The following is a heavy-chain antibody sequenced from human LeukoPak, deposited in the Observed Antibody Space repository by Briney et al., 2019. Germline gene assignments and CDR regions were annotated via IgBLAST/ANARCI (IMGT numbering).Heavy chain of an antibody. J-gene: IGHJ4*02. CDR1: GGSFSGYY. Sequence: SETLSLTCAVYGGSFSGYYWSWIRQPPGKGPEWIGEINHSGSTNYNPSLKSRVTISVDTSKNQFSLKLSSVTAADTAVYYCARAPRLGYFPYWGRGALVTVSS. D-gene: IGHD2-21*01. V-gene: IGHV4-34*01. CDR3: ARAPRLGYFPY. CDR2: INHSGST.